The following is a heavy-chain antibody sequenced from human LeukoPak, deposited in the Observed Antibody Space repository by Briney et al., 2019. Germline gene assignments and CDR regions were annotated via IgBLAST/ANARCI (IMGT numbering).Heavy chain of an antibody. D-gene: IGHD3-22*01. CDR2: IYYSGST. Sequence: SSETLSLTCTVSGGSISSYYWSWIRQPPGKGLEWIGYIYYSGSTNYNPSLKSRVTISVDTSKNQFSLKLSSVTAADTAVYYCARGLRDSGYSNIDAFDIWGQGTMVTVSS. V-gene: IGHV4-59*01. CDR3: ARGLRDSGYSNIDAFDI. J-gene: IGHJ3*02. CDR1: GGSISSYY.